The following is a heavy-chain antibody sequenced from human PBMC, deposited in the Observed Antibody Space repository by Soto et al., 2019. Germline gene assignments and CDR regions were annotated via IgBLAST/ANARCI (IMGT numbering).Heavy chain of an antibody. CDR1: GGTFSSYA. D-gene: IGHD2-2*01. J-gene: IGHJ5*02. CDR3: AREECSSTSCYVGDNWFDP. V-gene: IGHV1-69*01. Sequence: QVQLVQSGAEVKKPGSSVKVSCKASGGTFSSYAISWVRQAPGQGLEWMGGIIPIFGTANYAQKLQGRVTSTADESTSTAYMEVSSLRSEDTAGYYCAREECSSTSCYVGDNWFDPWGQGTLVTVSS. CDR2: IIPIFGTA.